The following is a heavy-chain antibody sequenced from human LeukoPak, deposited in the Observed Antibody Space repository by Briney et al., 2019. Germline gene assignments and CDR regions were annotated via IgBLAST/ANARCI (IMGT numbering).Heavy chain of an antibody. J-gene: IGHJ3*01. CDR2: IYYSGST. CDR3: ARDAAGYDSSGYHF. Sequence: SQTLSLTCTVSGGSISSYYWSWLRQPPGKGLEWIGYIYYSGSTNYNPSLKSRVTISVDTSKNQFSLKLSSVTAADTAVYYCARDAAGYDSSGYHFWGQGTMVTVSS. V-gene: IGHV4-59*01. D-gene: IGHD3-22*01. CDR1: GGSISSYY.